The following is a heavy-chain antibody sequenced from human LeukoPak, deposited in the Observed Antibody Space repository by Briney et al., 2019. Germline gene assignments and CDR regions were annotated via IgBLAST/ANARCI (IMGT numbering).Heavy chain of an antibody. Sequence: ASVKVSCTASGYTFTGYYMHWVRQAPGQGLEWMGWINPNSGGTNYAQKFQGRVTMTRDTSISTAYMELSRLRSDDTAVYYCARDLSYDSSGYYSSWSDYYYYGMDVWGQGTTVTVSS. CDR1: GYTFTGYY. J-gene: IGHJ6*02. V-gene: IGHV1-2*02. CDR3: ARDLSYDSSGYYSSWSDYYYYGMDV. D-gene: IGHD3-22*01. CDR2: INPNSGGT.